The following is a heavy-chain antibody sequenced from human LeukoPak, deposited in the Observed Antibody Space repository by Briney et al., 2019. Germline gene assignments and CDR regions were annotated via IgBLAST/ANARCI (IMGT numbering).Heavy chain of an antibody. J-gene: IGHJ4*02. CDR2: INSDGSTT. CDR3: ARDPGRWQQSTEFDY. D-gene: IGHD5-24*01. V-gene: IGHV3-74*01. CDR1: GFTFSRYW. Sequence: PGGSLRLSCAASGFTFSRYWMNWVRQAPGKGLVWVSRINSDGSTTRYADSVKGRFTISRDNAKNTMYLQMNSLRDEDTAVYYCARDPGRWQQSTEFDYWGQGTLVTVSS.